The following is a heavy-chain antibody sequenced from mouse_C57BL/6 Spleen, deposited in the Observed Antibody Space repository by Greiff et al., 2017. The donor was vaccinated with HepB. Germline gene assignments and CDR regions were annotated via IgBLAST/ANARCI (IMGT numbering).Heavy chain of an antibody. CDR1: GYAFTNYL. CDR2: INPGSGGT. Sequence: VQLQQSGAELVRPGTSVKVSCKASGYAFTNYLIEWVKQRPGQGLEWIGVINPGSGGTNYNEKFKGKATLTADKSSSTAYMQLSSLTSEDSAVYFCARSEYGKDYWGQCTTLTVSS. V-gene: IGHV1-54*01. D-gene: IGHD2-1*01. CDR3: ARSEYGKDY. J-gene: IGHJ2*01.